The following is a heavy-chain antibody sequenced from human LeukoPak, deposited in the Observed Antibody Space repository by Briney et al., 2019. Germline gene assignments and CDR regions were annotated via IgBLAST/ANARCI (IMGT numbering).Heavy chain of an antibody. Sequence: SKTLSLTCTVSGGSISSGDYYWSWIRQPRGKGLEWIGYIYYSGSTYYNPSLKSRVTISVDTSKNQFSLKLSSVTAADTAVYYCARVGATTGAFDIWGQGTMVTVSS. J-gene: IGHJ3*02. CDR2: IYYSGST. CDR1: GGSISSGDYY. D-gene: IGHD1-26*01. V-gene: IGHV4-30-4*08. CDR3: ARVGATTGAFDI.